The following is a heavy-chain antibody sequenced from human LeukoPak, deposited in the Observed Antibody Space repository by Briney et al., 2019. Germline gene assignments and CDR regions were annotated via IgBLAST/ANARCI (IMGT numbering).Heavy chain of an antibody. D-gene: IGHD6-13*01. V-gene: IGHV3-74*01. CDR2: INSDGSST. CDR1: GFTFSSYW. CDR3: ARASPRAAAGTNWFDP. Sequence: GGSLRLSCAASGFTFSSYWMHWVRQAPGKGLVWVSRINSDGSSTSYADSVKGRFTISRDNAKNTLYLQMNSLRAEDTAVYHCARASPRAAAGTNWFDPWGQGTLVTVSS. J-gene: IGHJ5*02.